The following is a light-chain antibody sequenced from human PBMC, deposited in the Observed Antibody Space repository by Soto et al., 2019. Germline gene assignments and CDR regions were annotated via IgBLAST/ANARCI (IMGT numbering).Light chain of an antibody. CDR2: EGS. V-gene: IGLV2-23*01. Sequence: QSVLTQPASVSGSPGQSITISCTGTSSDVGSYNLVSWYQQHPGKAPKLMIYEGSKRPSGVSNRFSGSKSGNTASLTISGLQAEDEADYYCCSYAGSSTPLVFGGGTQLTVL. CDR3: CSYAGSSTPLV. J-gene: IGLJ7*01. CDR1: SSDVGSYNL.